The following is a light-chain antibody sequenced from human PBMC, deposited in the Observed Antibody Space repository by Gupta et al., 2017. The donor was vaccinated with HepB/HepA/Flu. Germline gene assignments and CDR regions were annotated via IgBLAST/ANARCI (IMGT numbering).Light chain of an antibody. CDR1: QSLFHSNGNNY. CDR3: RQGLHTPPT. J-gene: IGKJ5*01. Sequence: DTVMTQSPVSLSVTPGDPSSISCWSSQSLFHSNGNNYLDWYLQKPGQSPQLLIYLGSNRASGVPDRFSGSGSGTDFTLKISRVEAEDVGVYYCRQGLHTPPTFGQGTRMEIK. V-gene: IGKV2-28*01. CDR2: LGS.